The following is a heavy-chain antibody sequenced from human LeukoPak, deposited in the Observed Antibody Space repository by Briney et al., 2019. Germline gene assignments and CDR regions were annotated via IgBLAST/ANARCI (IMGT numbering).Heavy chain of an antibody. CDR3: ARVWGRIAAAGSYYYGVDV. Sequence: GGSLRLSCAASGFTFSSYSMNWVRQAPGKGLEWVSSISSSSSYIYYADSVKGRFTISRDNAKNSLYLQMNSLRAEDTAVYYCARVWGRIAAAGSYYYGVDVWGQGTTVTVSS. J-gene: IGHJ6*02. V-gene: IGHV3-21*01. CDR1: GFTFSSYS. D-gene: IGHD6-13*01. CDR2: ISSSSSYI.